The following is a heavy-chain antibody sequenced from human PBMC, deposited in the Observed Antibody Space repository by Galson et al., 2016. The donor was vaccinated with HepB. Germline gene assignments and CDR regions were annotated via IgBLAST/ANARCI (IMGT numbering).Heavy chain of an antibody. CDR2: ISGKNGNT. V-gene: IGHV1-18*04. Sequence: SVKVSCKASGYTFSSYGFSWVRRAPGQGLEWMGWISGKNGNTNYGQKFQGGVTMTTDTSTRTVYMELRSLRFDDTAVYYCTRDWGDAKVISDYWGQGTLVTVSS. D-gene: IGHD4-17*01. J-gene: IGHJ4*02. CDR3: TRDWGDAKVISDY. CDR1: GYTFSSYG.